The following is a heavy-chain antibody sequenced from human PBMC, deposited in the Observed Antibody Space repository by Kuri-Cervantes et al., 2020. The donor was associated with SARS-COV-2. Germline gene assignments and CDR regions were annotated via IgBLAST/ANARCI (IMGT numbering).Heavy chain of an antibody. D-gene: IGHD3-9*01. CDR1: GFTFSSYG. Sequence: GESLKISCAASGFTFSSYGMHWVRQAPGKGLEWVAVISYDGSNKYYADSVKVRFTISRDNSKNTLYLQMNSLRAEDTAVYYCAKDVGYFGGMDVWGQGTTVTVSS. J-gene: IGHJ6*02. CDR3: AKDVGYFGGMDV. V-gene: IGHV3-30*18. CDR2: ISYDGSNK.